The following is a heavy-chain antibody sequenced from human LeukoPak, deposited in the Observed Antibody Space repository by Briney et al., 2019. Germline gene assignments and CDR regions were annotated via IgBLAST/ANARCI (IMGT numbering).Heavy chain of an antibody. CDR1: GGSISRRSYY. D-gene: IGHD2-2*01. J-gene: IGHJ3*02. Sequence: RPAETLSLTCTVSGGSISRRSYYWRWIRQPPGKGLEGIGSIYYSGSIYYNPSLKSRVTISVDTSKNQFSLKLRSVTAADTAVYYCARDGRLVVVPAANPLNAFDIWGQGTMVTVSS. CDR3: ARDGRLVVVPAANPLNAFDI. V-gene: IGHV4-39*07. CDR2: IYYSGSI.